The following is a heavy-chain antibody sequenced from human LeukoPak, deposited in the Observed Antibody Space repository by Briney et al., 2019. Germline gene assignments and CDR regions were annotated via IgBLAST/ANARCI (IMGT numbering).Heavy chain of an antibody. CDR2: INPSGGST. D-gene: IGHD1-26*01. Sequence: GASVKVSCKASGYTFTSYYMHWVRQAPGQGLEWMGIINPSGGSTSYAQKFQGRVTMTRDTSISTACMELSRLRSDDTAVYYCARCRDSGSYSFDPWGQGTLVTVSS. J-gene: IGHJ5*02. CDR3: ARCRDSGSYSFDP. V-gene: IGHV1-46*01. CDR1: GYTFTSYY.